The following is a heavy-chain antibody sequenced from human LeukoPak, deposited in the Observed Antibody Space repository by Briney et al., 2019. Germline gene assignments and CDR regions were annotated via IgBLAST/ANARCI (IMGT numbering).Heavy chain of an antibody. J-gene: IGHJ4*02. Sequence: SETLSLTCSVSGDSISSAFYYWGWVRQAPGKGLEWIGSMFFTGNAYYNPSLKSRVTISVDTSENQFSLKLRSMTAADTAVYYCARHVGGNYDLLSFDYWGQGTLVTVSS. V-gene: IGHV4-39*01. CDR1: GDSISSAFYY. CDR2: MFFTGNA. CDR3: ARHVGGNYDLLSFDY. D-gene: IGHD1-7*01.